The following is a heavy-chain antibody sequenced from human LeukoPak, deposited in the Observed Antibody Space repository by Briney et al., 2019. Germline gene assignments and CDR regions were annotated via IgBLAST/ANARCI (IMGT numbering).Heavy chain of an antibody. CDR2: IYYSGST. CDR3: ARGARLLWFGELPNYFDY. J-gene: IGHJ4*02. D-gene: IGHD3-10*01. V-gene: IGHV4-59*01. CDR1: GGSISSYY. Sequence: PSETLSLTCTVSGGSISSYYWSWIRQPPGKGLEWIGYIYYSGSTNYNPSLKSRVTISVDTSKNQFSLKLSSVTAADTAAYYCARGARLLWFGELPNYFDYWGQGTLVTVSS.